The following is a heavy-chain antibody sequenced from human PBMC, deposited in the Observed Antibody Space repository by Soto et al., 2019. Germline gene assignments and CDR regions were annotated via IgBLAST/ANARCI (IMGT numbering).Heavy chain of an antibody. CDR3: AREMGARNDYYYYYGMDV. V-gene: IGHV3-74*01. D-gene: IGHD1-26*01. CDR1: GFTFSSHW. CDR2: IETDGGDR. Sequence: GGSLRLSCGASGFTFSSHWMHWVRQGPGKNLVWVSRIETDGGDRAYADSVKGRFTISRDNSKNTLYLQMNSLRAEDTAVYYCAREMGARNDYYYYYGMDVWGQGTTVTVSS. J-gene: IGHJ6*02.